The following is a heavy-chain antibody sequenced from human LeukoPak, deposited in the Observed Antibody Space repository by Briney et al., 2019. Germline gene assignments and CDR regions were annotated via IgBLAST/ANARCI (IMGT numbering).Heavy chain of an antibody. Sequence: GASVKVSCKASGGTFSSYAISWVRQAPGQGREWMGGIIPIFGTANYAQKFQGRVTITADESTSTAYMELSSLRSEDTAVYYCARVPHPDNWFDPWGQGTLVTVSS. V-gene: IGHV1-69*01. CDR3: ARVPHPDNWFDP. CDR2: IIPIFGTA. J-gene: IGHJ5*02. CDR1: GGTFSSYA.